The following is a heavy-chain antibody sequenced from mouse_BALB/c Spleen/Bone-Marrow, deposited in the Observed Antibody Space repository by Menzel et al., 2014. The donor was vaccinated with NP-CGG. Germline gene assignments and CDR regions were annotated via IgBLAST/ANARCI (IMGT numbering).Heavy chain of an antibody. CDR3: SRHYYSTPYDAMDY. CDR2: INPSNGGT. CDR1: GYTFTNYY. J-gene: IGHJ4*01. D-gene: IGHD1-1*01. V-gene: IGHV1S81*02. Sequence: SGAELVKPGASVKLSCKASGYTFTNYYIYWVKQRPGQGLEWIGGINPSNGGTKFNEKFKNKATLTIDKSSSTAYIQLSSLTSEDSAVYYCSRHYYSTPYDAMDYWGQGTSVTVSS.